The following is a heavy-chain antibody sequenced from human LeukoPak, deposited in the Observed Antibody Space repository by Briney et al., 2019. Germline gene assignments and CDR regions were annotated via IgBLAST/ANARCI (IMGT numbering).Heavy chain of an antibody. CDR2: IRYDGNFK. CDR3: ARDQAKY. Sequence: GGSLRVSCAASGFSFSDYGMHWVRQPPGKGLEWVAFIRYDGNFKQYADSVEGRFTISRDNSKNTLYLQMNSLRPEDTAVYYCARDQAKYWGQGTLVTVSS. J-gene: IGHJ4*02. V-gene: IGHV3-30*02. CDR1: GFSFSDYG.